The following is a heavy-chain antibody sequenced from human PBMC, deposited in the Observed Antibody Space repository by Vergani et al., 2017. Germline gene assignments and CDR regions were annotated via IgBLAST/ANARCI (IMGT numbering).Heavy chain of an antibody. J-gene: IGHJ6*02. D-gene: IGHD2-2*01. CDR1: GGPLSRFA. Sequence: QVQLEQSGAEVRKPGSSVKVSCKPSGGPLSRFAIGWVRQAPGQGLEWMGEIIPILGTTNYAQRSRDKFSITADESTGTAYMELTGLTSEDTAVYYCARDKSYAPRDYYYYGMDVWGQGTTVTVSS. V-gene: IGHV1-69*01. CDR2: IIPILGTT. CDR3: ARDKSYAPRDYYYYGMDV.